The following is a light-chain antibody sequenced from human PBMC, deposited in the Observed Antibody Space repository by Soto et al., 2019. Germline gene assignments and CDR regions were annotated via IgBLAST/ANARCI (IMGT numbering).Light chain of an antibody. CDR2: GNN. J-gene: IGLJ2*01. Sequence: QSVLTQPPSVSAAPGQTVTISCSGSSSNVQNNYVSWHQQLPGAAPKLLIYGNNKRPSGIPDRFSGSKSGATATLDITGLQTGDAADYYCVTWDSSLSAAVFGGGTKLTVL. V-gene: IGLV1-51*01. CDR3: VTWDSSLSAAV. CDR1: SSNVQNNY.